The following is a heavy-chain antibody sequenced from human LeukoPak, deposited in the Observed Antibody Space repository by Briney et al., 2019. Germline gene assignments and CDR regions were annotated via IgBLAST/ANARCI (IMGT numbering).Heavy chain of an antibody. CDR2: ISYDGSNK. J-gene: IGHJ4*02. Sequence: PGGSLRLSCAASGFAFSTYAMSWVRQAPGKGLEWVAVISYDGSNKYYADSVKGRFTISRDNSKNTLYLQMNSLRAEDTAVYYCARLLDVHDYWGQGTLVTVSS. CDR3: ARLLDVHDY. V-gene: IGHV3-30*03. D-gene: IGHD1-1*01. CDR1: GFAFSTYA.